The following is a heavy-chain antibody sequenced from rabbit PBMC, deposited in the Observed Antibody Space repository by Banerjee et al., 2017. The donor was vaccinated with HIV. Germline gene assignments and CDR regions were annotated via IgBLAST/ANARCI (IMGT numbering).Heavy chain of an antibody. V-gene: IGHV1S45*01. CDR3: ARDLAGAIGWNFNL. CDR1: GFDFSSNA. J-gene: IGHJ4*01. CDR2: INTGSGNT. D-gene: IGHD4-1*01. Sequence: QEQLEESGGGLVKPEGSLTLTCKASGFDFSSNAICWVRQAPGKGLEWIGCINTGSGNTYYASWAKGRFTISKTSSTTVTLQMTSLTAADTATYFCARDLAGAIGWNFNLWGPGTLVTVS.